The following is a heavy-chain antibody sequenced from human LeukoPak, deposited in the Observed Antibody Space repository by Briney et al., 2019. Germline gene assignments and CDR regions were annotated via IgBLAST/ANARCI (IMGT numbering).Heavy chain of an antibody. CDR2: INHSGST. D-gene: IGHD3-22*01. V-gene: IGHV4-34*01. Sequence: SETLSLTCAVYGGSFSGYYWSWIRQPPGKGLEWIGEINHSGSTNYNPSLKSRVTISVDTSKNQFSLKLSSVTAADTAVYYCARQGEYYYDSSGYLYWGQGTLVSVSS. J-gene: IGHJ4*02. CDR1: GGSFSGYY. CDR3: ARQGEYYYDSSGYLY.